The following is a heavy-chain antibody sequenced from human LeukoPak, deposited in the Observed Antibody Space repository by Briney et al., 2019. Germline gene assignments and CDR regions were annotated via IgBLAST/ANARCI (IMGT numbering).Heavy chain of an antibody. V-gene: IGHV5-51*01. CDR2: TYPRDSDI. CDR3: ARGSSGYWFDP. J-gene: IGHJ5*02. Sequence: GESLKISCKGSGYSFSTYWIGWVRQMPGKRLEWMGITYPRDSDIRYSPSFQGQVTISADKSISTAYLQWSSLTASDTAIYYCARGSSGYWFDPWGQGTLVTVS. CDR1: GYSFSTYW. D-gene: IGHD6-19*01.